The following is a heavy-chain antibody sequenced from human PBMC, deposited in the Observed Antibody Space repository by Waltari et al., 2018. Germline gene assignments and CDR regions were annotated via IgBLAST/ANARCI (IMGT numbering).Heavy chain of an antibody. D-gene: IGHD6-19*01. CDR3: ARDQGIAVAGNGMDV. CDR1: GGTFSSYT. Sequence: QVQLVQSGAEVKKPGSSVKVSCKASGGTFSSYTISWVRQAPGQGLEWMGRIIPILGIANYAQKFHGRVTITSDKSTSTAYMELSSLRSEDTAVYYCARDQGIAVAGNGMDVWGQGTTVTVSS. V-gene: IGHV1-69*08. J-gene: IGHJ6*02. CDR2: IIPILGIA.